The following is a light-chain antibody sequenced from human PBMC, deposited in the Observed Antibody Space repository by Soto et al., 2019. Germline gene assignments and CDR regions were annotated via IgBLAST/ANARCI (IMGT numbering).Light chain of an antibody. Sequence: LLTQSPGTLSSSPGVRATLSCRASQSVGSSYLALYQQQPGQAPGPHSYGASNRANGIPDRFSGSGSGTDFTLSTGKMEPDDFEEYYCQQARTFGGGTKVDIK. CDR3: QQART. CDR2: GAS. V-gene: IGKV3-20*01. CDR1: QSVGSSY. J-gene: IGKJ4*01.